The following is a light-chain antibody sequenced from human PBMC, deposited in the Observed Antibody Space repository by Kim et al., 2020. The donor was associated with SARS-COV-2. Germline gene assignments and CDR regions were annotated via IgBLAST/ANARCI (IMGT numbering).Light chain of an antibody. V-gene: IGLV10-54*01. J-gene: IGLJ2*01. CDR2: SNN. CDR3: SAWDSSLSAVV. Sequence: QAGLTQPPSVSKGLRQTATLTCTGNINNVDNQGAAWLQRHQGHPPKLLSYSNNNRPSGISERLSASRSGNTASLTITGLQPEDEADYYCSAWDSSLSAVVFGGGTQLTVL. CDR1: INNVDNQG.